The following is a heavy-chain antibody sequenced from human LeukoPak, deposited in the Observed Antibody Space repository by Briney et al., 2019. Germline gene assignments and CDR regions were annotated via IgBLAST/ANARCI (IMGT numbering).Heavy chain of an antibody. D-gene: IGHD3-22*01. CDR2: ISGSGGST. Sequence: PGESLRLSCAASGFTFSTYNMSWVRQAPGKGLEWVSAISGSGGSTYYADSVKGRFTISRDNSKNTLYLQMNSLRAEDTAVYYCAKDTTDSSGVDYWGQGTLVTVSS. J-gene: IGHJ4*02. CDR3: AKDTTDSSGVDY. V-gene: IGHV3-23*01. CDR1: GFTFSTYN.